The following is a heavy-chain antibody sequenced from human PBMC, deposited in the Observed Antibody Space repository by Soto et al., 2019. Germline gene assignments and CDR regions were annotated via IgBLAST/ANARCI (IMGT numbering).Heavy chain of an antibody. CDR2: ISYDGINI. CDR3: ARDYGDHLGFGMDV. D-gene: IGHD4-17*01. Sequence: QVQLVESGGGVVQPGRSLRLSCAVSGFTLSSYGMHWVRQAPGKGLEWVAIISYDGINIYYADSVQGRFTISRDTSKNTLHLQMDSLRAEDTAVYYCARDYGDHLGFGMDVWGQGTTVTVSS. CDR1: GFTLSSYG. J-gene: IGHJ6*02. V-gene: IGHV3-30*03.